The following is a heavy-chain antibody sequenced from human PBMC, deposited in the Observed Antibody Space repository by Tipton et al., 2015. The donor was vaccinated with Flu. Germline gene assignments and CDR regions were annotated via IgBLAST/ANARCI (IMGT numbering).Heavy chain of an antibody. CDR1: GYTFTSYG. CDR3: ARRVEQQLVLNWFDP. D-gene: IGHD6-13*01. V-gene: IGHV1-18*04. Sequence: QSGAEVKKPGASVKVSCKASGYTFTSYGISWVRQAPGQGLEWMGWISAYNGNTNYAQKLQGRVTMTTDTSTSTAYMELRSLRSDDTAVYYCARRVEQQLVLNWFDPWGQGTLVTVSS. J-gene: IGHJ5*02. CDR2: ISAYNGNT.